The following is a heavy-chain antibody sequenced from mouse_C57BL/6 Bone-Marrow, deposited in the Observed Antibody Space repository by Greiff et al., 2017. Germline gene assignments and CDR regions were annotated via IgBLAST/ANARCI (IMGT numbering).Heavy chain of an antibody. CDR3: TRGQLRGWFAY. D-gene: IGHD3-2*02. CDR2: IDPETGGT. J-gene: IGHJ3*01. Sequence: QVQLKQSGAELVRPGASVTLSCKASGYTFTDYEMHWVKQTPVHGLEWIGAIDPETGGTDYNQKFKGKAILTADKSSSTAYMELRSLTSEDAAVYYCTRGQLRGWFAYWGQGTLVTVSA. V-gene: IGHV1-15*01. CDR1: GYTFTDYE.